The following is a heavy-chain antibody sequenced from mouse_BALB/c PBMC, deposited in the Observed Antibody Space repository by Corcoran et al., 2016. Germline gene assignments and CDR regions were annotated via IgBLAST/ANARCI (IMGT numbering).Heavy chain of an antibody. CDR1: GFSLSTSGMG. J-gene: IGHJ3*01. D-gene: IGHD2-3*01. CDR2: SWWDDDK. CDR3: ARFYDGYFLAY. Sequence: QVTLKESGPGILQPSQTLSLTCSFSGFSLSTSGMGVGWIRQPSGKGLEWLAHSWWDDDKRYNPALKSRLTISKDTSSNQVFHKSASVDTTDTATYYCARFYDGYFLAYGGQGTLVTVSA. V-gene: IGHV8-8*01.